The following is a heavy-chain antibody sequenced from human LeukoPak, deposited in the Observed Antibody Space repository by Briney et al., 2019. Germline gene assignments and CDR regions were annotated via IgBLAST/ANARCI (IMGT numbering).Heavy chain of an antibody. CDR3: ARGKVPTTPLYGMDV. CDR2: INHSGST. D-gene: IGHD4/OR15-4a*01. J-gene: IGHJ6*02. V-gene: IGHV4-34*01. CDR1: GGSFSGYY. Sequence: PSETLSLTCAVYGGSFSGYYWSWIRQPPGKGLEWIGEINHSGSTNYNPSLKSRVTISVDTSKNQFSLKLNSVTAADTAVYYCARGKVPTTPLYGMDVWGQGTTVTVSS.